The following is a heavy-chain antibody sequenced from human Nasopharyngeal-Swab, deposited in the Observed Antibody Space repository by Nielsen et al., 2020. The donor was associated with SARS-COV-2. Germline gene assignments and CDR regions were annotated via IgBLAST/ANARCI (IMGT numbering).Heavy chain of an antibody. D-gene: IGHD2-2*01. CDR1: GGTFSSYA. CDR3: ARVSWGYCSSTSCRQRDY. J-gene: IGHJ4*02. V-gene: IGHV1-69*06. Sequence: SVKVSCKASGGTFSSYAISWVRQAPGQGLEWMGGIIPIFGTANYAQKFQGRFTITADKSTSTAYMELSSLRSEDTAVYYCARVSWGYCSSTSCRQRDYWGQGTLVTVSS. CDR2: IIPIFGTA.